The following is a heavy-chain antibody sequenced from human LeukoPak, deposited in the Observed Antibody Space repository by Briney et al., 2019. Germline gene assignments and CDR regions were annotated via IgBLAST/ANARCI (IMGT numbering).Heavy chain of an antibody. J-gene: IGHJ4*02. V-gene: IGHV3-21*04. CDR2: ISGSSTYK. CDR1: GFDFSTYS. CDR3: AKEMDLSRYCSSTSCHPFDF. D-gene: IGHD2-2*01. Sequence: GGSLRLSCEVSGFDFSTYSMNWVRQAPGKGLEWVSSISGSSTYKFYADSVKGRFTISRDNAKNSVYLQMDSLSTEDTAFYYCAKEMDLSRYCSSTSCHPFDFWGQGTLVTVSS.